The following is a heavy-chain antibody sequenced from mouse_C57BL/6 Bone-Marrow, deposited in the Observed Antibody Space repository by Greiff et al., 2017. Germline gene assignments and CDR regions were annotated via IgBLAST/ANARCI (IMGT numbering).Heavy chain of an antibody. CDR1: GYSITSGYY. D-gene: IGHD2-4*01. J-gene: IGHJ4*01. V-gene: IGHV3-6*01. Sequence: VQLQQSGPGLVKPSQSLSLTCSVTGYSITSGYYWNWIRQFPGNKLEWMGYISYDGSNNYNPSLKNRISITRDTSKNQFFLKLNSVTTEDTATYYCARSGAYDYEDAMDYWGQGTSVTVSS. CDR2: ISYDGSN. CDR3: ARSGAYDYEDAMDY.